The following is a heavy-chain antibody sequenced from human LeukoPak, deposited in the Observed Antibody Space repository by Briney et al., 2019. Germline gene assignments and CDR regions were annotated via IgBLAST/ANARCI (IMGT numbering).Heavy chain of an antibody. D-gene: IGHD4-17*01. CDR1: GFTSSSYA. J-gene: IGHJ6*02. Sequence: GRSLRLSCAAPGFTSSSYAMHWVRQAPGKGLEWVAVISYDGSNKYYADSVKGRFTISRDNSKNTLYLQMNSLRAEDTAVYYCARVMTTTYFPYYYYGMDVWGQGTTVTVSS. CDR2: ISYDGSNK. V-gene: IGHV3-30-3*01. CDR3: ARVMTTTYFPYYYYGMDV.